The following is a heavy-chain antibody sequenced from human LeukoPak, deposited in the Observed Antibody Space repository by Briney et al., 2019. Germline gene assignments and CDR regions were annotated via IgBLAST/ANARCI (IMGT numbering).Heavy chain of an antibody. CDR2: INSDGINT. V-gene: IGHV3-74*01. CDR3: ARGADSGYSSDN. D-gene: IGHD3-9*01. J-gene: IGHJ4*02. Sequence: PGGSLRLSCAASGFTFSNYWMHWVRQAPGKGLVWVSRINSDGINTSYADSVKGRFTISRDNAKNTLNLQMNSLRAEDTAVYYCARGADSGYSSDNWGQGTVVSVSS. CDR1: GFTFSNYW.